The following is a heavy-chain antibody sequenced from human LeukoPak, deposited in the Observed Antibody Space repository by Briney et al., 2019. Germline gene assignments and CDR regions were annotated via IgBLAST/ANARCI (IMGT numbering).Heavy chain of an antibody. V-gene: IGHV3-7*04. Sequence: GGSLRLSCAASGFTFSSYWMSCVRQAPGKGLEWVANIKQDGSEKYYVDSVKGRFTISRDNAKNSLYLQMNSLRVEDTAVYYCARDRGWYRSTTYYFDYWGQGTLVTVSS. CDR2: IKQDGSEK. D-gene: IGHD6-13*01. J-gene: IGHJ4*02. CDR1: GFTFSSYW. CDR3: ARDRGWYRSTTYYFDY.